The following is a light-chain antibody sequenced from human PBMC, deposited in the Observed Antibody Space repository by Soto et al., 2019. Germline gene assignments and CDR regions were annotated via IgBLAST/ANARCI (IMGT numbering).Light chain of an antibody. Sequence: EIVLTQSPATLSLSPGEKATISCRASQSVSSYFAWYQQKPGQAPRLPIYDASNRATGIPPRFSGSGSGTDFTLTISSLEPEDFAVYSRQQRSSWPWTFGQGTKVDIK. CDR3: QQRSSWPWT. J-gene: IGKJ1*01. CDR2: DAS. CDR1: QSVSSY. V-gene: IGKV3-11*01.